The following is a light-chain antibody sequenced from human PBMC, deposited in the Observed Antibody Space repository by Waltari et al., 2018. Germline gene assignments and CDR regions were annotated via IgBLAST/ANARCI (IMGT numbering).Light chain of an antibody. CDR2: GTS. CDR1: QVISDS. Sequence: DIQMTPSPSSLSASVGDRVTITCRAMQVISDSLAWGQQKPGKAPKLLLYGTSRLESRVPSRFSGSGSGTDYTLTISSLQTEDFATYYCQQYDITPWTFGQGTKVEIK. CDR3: QQYDITPWT. V-gene: IGKV1-NL1*01. J-gene: IGKJ1*01.